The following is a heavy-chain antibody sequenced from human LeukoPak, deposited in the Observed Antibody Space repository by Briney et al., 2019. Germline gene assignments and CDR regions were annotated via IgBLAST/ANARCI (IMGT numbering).Heavy chain of an antibody. J-gene: IGHJ4*02. Sequence: PGRSLILSCAASGFTFSSYAMHWVRQAPGKGLEWVAVISYDGSNKYYADSVKGRFTISRDNSKNTLYLQMNSLRAEDTAVYYCARDLNYYGSGSYYIDYWGQGTLVTVSS. V-gene: IGHV3-30-3*01. CDR2: ISYDGSNK. CDR1: GFTFSSYA. CDR3: ARDLNYYGSGSYYIDY. D-gene: IGHD3-10*01.